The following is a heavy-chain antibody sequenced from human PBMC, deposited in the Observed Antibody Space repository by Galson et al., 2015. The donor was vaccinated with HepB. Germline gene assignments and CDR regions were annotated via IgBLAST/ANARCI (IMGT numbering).Heavy chain of an antibody. CDR2: IYYSGST. CDR1: GGSISSGDYY. D-gene: IGHD6-6*01. J-gene: IGHJ4*02. CDR3: ARLGPYSSSDFDY. Sequence: TLSLTCTVSGGSISSGDYYWSWIRQPPGKGLEWIGYIYYSGSTYYNPSLKSRVTISVDTSKNQFSLKLSSVTAADTAMYYCARLGPYSSSDFDYWGQGTLVTVSS. V-gene: IGHV4-30-4*01.